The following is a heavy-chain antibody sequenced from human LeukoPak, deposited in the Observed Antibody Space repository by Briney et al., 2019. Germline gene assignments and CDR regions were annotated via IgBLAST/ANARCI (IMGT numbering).Heavy chain of an antibody. CDR3: ARVDYDNCGGGFDI. CDR2: TYYRYKWYF. Sequence: SHTLSLTCAISGDKVSSNSAAWIWIRQSPSRGLEWLGRTYYRYKWYFDYAISMKSRISINSDTSKNHFSLELTSGTPEDTAVYYCARVDYDNCGGGFDIWAQGTLVTVSS. CDR1: GDKVSSNSAA. V-gene: IGHV6-1*01. D-gene: IGHD3-22*01. J-gene: IGHJ3*02.